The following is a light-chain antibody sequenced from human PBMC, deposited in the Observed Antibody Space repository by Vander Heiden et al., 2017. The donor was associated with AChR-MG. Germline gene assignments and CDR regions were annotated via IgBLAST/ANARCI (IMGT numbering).Light chain of an antibody. CDR3: QQDGSSPRT. V-gene: IGKV3-20*01. Sequence: DIVLTQSPGTLSLSPGERATLSCRASQSVSSNNLAWYQQKPGQAPRLLIYGASSRATGIPDRFSGSGSGTDFTLTINRLEPEDLAVYYCQQDGSSPRTFGQGTKVEIK. J-gene: IGKJ1*01. CDR1: QSVSSNN. CDR2: GAS.